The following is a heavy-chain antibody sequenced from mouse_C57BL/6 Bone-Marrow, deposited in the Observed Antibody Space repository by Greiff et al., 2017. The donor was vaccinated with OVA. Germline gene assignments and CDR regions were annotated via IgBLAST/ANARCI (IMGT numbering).Heavy chain of an antibody. CDR2: IRNKANGYTT. J-gene: IGHJ2*01. V-gene: IGHV7-3*01. CDR3: ARYESSGYDFDY. CDR1: GFTFTDYY. D-gene: IGHD3-2*02. Sequence: EVKVVESGGGLVQPGGSLSLSCAASGFTFTDYYMSWVRQPPGKALEWLGFIRNKANGYTTEYSASVKGRFTISRDNSQSILYLQMNALRAEDSATYYCARYESSGYDFDYWGQGTTLTVSS.